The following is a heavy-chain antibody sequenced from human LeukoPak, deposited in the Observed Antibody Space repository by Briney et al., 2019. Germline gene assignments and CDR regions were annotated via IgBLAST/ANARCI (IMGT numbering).Heavy chain of an antibody. CDR3: ARRKWLVLDY. D-gene: IGHD6-19*01. CDR1: GGSISSYY. Sequence: SETLSLACTVSGGSISSYYWSWIRQPPGKGLEWIGYIYYSGSTNYNPSLKSRVTISVDTSKNQFSLKLSSVTAADTAVYYCARRKWLVLDYWGQGTLVTVSS. J-gene: IGHJ4*02. CDR2: IYYSGST. V-gene: IGHV4-59*01.